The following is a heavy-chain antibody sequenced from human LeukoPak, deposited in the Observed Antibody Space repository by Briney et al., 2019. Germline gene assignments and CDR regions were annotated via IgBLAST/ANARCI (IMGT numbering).Heavy chain of an antibody. CDR3: ASNVDTAMAFDY. D-gene: IGHD5-18*01. Sequence: SVKVSCKASGGTFSSYAISWVRQAPGQGLEWMGRIIPILGIANYAQKFQGRVTITADKSTSTAYMELSSLRSEDTAVYYCASNVDTAMAFDYWGQGTLVTVSS. V-gene: IGHV1-69*04. CDR2: IIPILGIA. CDR1: GGTFSSYA. J-gene: IGHJ4*02.